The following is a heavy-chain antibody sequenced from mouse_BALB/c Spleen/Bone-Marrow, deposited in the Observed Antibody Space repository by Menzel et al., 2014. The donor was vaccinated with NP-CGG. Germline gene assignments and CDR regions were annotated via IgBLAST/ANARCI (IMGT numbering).Heavy chain of an antibody. J-gene: IGHJ4*01. CDR1: GYTFXTYW. CDR3: ARGNYEAMDY. D-gene: IGHD2-1*01. V-gene: IGHV1-7*01. CDR2: INPSTGYT. Sequence: VQLQQSGAELAKPGASVKMSCKASGYTFXTYWMHWVKQRPGQGLEWIGYINPSTGYTAYNQKFKDKATLTADKSSNTAYMQLSSLTSEDSAVYYCARGNYEAMDYWGQGTSVTVPS.